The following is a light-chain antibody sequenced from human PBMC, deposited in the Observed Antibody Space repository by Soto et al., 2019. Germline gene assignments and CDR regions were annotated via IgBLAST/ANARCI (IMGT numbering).Light chain of an antibody. CDR2: DVT. V-gene: IGLV2-11*01. CDR1: SSDIGGYNY. J-gene: IGLJ3*02. Sequence: QSALTQPRSVSGSPGQSVTISCTGASSDIGGYNYVSWYQQHPGRAPQLLIYDVTQRPSGVPERFSASKSDNTASLTISGLQAADEADYYCCSYAGSSTWVFGGGTQLTV. CDR3: CSYAGSSTWV.